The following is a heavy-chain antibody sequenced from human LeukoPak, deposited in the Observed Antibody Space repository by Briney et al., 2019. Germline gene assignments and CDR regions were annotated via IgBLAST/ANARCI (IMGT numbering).Heavy chain of an antibody. D-gene: IGHD6-19*01. CDR2: ISGSGGST. V-gene: IGHV3-23*01. CDR1: GFTFSSYA. J-gene: IGHJ6*02. CDR3: AKDTVARWYYGLDV. Sequence: QPGGSLRLSCAASGFTFSSYAMSWVRQAPGKGLEWVSAISGSGGSTYYADSVKGRFTISRDNAKNSLYLQMNSLRAEDTAVYYCAKDTVARWYYGLDVWGQGTTVTVSS.